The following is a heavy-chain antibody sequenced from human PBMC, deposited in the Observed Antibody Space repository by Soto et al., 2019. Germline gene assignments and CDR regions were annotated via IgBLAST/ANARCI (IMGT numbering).Heavy chain of an antibody. J-gene: IGHJ6*02. D-gene: IGHD3-10*01. CDR1: GGSFSGYY. V-gene: IGHV4-34*01. CDR2: INHSGRT. Sequence: SETRCLTCAGYGGSFSGYYWIGSRQPPGKGLEWIGEINHSGRTNYNPSLKSRVTISVDTSKNQFSLKLSSVTAADTAVYYCARGGYYYGSGSYWVIYYGMDVWGQGTTVT. CDR3: ARGGYYYGSGSYWVIYYGMDV.